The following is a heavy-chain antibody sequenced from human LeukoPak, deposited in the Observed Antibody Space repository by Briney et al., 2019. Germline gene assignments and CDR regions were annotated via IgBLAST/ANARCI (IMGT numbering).Heavy chain of an antibody. CDR1: GGSISSSNW. D-gene: IGHD1-26*01. CDR2: IHHSGST. V-gene: IGHV4-4*02. CDR3: ARKEVAAPHYFDY. Sequence: SGTLSLTCGVSGGSISSSNWWNWVRQPPGKGLEWIGVIHHSGSTNYNPSLKSRVTISVDKSKNQFSLKLSSVTAADTAVYYCARKEVAAPHYFDYWGQGTLVTVSS. J-gene: IGHJ4*02.